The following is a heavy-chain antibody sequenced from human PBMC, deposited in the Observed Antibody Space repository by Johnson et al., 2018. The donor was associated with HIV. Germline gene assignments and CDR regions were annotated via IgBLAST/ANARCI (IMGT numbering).Heavy chain of an antibody. Sequence: QVQLVESGGGVVQPGRSLRLSCAASGFTFSSYAMHWVRQAPGKGLEWVAVISYDGSNKYYADSVKGRFTISRDNSKNTLYLQMNSLRAEDTAVYYCARGFEHLEDAFDIWGQGTMVTVSS. D-gene: IGHD1-1*01. V-gene: IGHV3-30-3*01. CDR3: ARGFEHLEDAFDI. CDR2: ISYDGSNK. J-gene: IGHJ3*02. CDR1: GFTFSSYA.